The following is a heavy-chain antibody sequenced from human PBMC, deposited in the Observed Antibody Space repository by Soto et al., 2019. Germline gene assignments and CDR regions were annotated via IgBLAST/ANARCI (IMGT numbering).Heavy chain of an antibody. CDR3: ARDTIVGDPLGGWFDP. CDR2: IIPIFGTA. D-gene: IGHD1-26*01. V-gene: IGHV1-69*01. Sequence: QVQLVQSGAEVKKPGSSVKVSCKASGGTFSSYAISWVRQAPGQGLEWMGGIIPIFGTANNAQKFQGRVTIPADECTSTAYMELSSLRSEDTAVYYCARDTIVGDPLGGWFDPWGQGTLVTVSA. CDR1: GGTFSSYA. J-gene: IGHJ5*02.